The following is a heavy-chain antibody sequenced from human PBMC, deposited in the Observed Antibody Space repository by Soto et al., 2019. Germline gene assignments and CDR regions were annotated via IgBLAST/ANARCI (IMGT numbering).Heavy chain of an antibody. Sequence: ASVKVSCKASGYTFTYYPIHWVRQAPGQRLEWMGWINIGNGNTASSQKFQDRVTITRETSTSTAYMELTSLRSEDTAVYYCAREPLCGGRCYDNYFDPWGQGTLVTVS. D-gene: IGHD2-15*01. CDR3: AREPLCGGRCYDNYFDP. CDR2: INIGNGNT. V-gene: IGHV1-3*04. J-gene: IGHJ5*02. CDR1: GYTFTYYP.